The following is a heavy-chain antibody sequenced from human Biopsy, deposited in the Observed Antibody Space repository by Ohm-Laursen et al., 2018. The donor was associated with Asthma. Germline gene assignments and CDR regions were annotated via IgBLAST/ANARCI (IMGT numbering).Heavy chain of an antibody. D-gene: IGHD5-24*01. V-gene: IGHV3-30-3*01. CDR3: ARDMNRDGWYFDY. CDR1: GFTFSTYA. CDR2: ISYDGSNK. J-gene: IGHJ4*02. Sequence: SLRLSCTAPGFTFSTYAMHWVRQAPGKGLEWVAVISYDGSNKYYADSVKGRFTISRDNSKNTLYLQMNSLRGDDTAVYYCARDMNRDGWYFDYWGQGTLVTVSS.